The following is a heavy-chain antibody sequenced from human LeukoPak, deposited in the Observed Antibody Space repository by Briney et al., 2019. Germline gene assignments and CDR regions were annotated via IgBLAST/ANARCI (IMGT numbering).Heavy chain of an antibody. CDR2: IKTIADGGTR. J-gene: IGHJ4*02. CDR1: VFNFNDAW. Sequence: GGSLRLSCAVSVFNFNDAWMNWVRQAPGRGLEWVGRIKTIADGGTRDYAAPVKGRFIISRDDSRNTLYLQLNNLKTEDSAVYYCTSHYGSGGFWGQGTLVTVSS. D-gene: IGHD3-10*01. V-gene: IGHV3-15*07. CDR3: TSHYGSGGF.